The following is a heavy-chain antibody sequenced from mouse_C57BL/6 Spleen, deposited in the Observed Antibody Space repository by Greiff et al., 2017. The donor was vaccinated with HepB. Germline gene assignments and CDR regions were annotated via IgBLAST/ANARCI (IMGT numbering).Heavy chain of an antibody. Sequence: EVQLVESGGGLVKPGGSLKLSCAASGFTFSDYGMHWVRQAPEKGLEWVAYISSGSSTIYYADTVKGRFTISRDNAKNTLFLQMTSLRSEDTAMYYCAREYLYYDYPYAMDYWGQGTSVTVSS. J-gene: IGHJ4*01. CDR2: ISSGSSTI. V-gene: IGHV5-17*01. CDR3: AREYLYYDYPYAMDY. D-gene: IGHD2-4*01. CDR1: GFTFSDYG.